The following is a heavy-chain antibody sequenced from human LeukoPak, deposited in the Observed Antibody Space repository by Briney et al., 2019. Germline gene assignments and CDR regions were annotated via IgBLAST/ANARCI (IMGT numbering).Heavy chain of an antibody. CDR2: IYYSGST. J-gene: IGHJ4*02. D-gene: IGHD3-22*01. Sequence: SETLSLTCTVSGGSISSSSYYWGWLRQPPGKGLEWIGSIYYSGSTYYNPSLKSRVTISVDTSKNQFSLKLSSVTAADTAVYYCAREDSSGYLGDYWGQGTLVTVSS. V-gene: IGHV4-39*02. CDR1: GGSISSSSYY. CDR3: AREDSSGYLGDY.